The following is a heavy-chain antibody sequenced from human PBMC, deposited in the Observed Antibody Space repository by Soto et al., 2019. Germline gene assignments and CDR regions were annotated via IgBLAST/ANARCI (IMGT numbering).Heavy chain of an antibody. CDR1: GFTFSSYG. CDR2: ISYDGSNK. J-gene: IGHJ3*02. D-gene: IGHD3-16*01. CDR3: AKDLGSAGDAFDI. V-gene: IGHV3-30*18. Sequence: QVQLVESGGGVVQPGRSLRLSCAASGFTFSSYGMHWVRQAPGKGLEWVAVISYDGSNKYYADSVKGRFTISRDNSKNTLYRQMNSLRAEDTAVYYCAKDLGSAGDAFDIWGQGTMVTVSS.